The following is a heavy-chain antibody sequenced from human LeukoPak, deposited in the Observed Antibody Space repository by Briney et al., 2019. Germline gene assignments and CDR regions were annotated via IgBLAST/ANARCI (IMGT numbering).Heavy chain of an antibody. CDR2: INHSGST. D-gene: IGHD6-13*01. V-gene: IGHV4-61*01. J-gene: IGHJ5*02. CDR3: ARSSGTAAGTDWFDP. CDR1: GGSVSSGSYY. Sequence: TSETLSLTCTVSGGSVSSGSYYWSWIRQPPGKGLEWIGEINHSGSTNYNPSLKSRVTISVDTSKNQFSLKLSSVTAADTAVYYCARSSGTAAGTDWFDPWGQGTLVTVSS.